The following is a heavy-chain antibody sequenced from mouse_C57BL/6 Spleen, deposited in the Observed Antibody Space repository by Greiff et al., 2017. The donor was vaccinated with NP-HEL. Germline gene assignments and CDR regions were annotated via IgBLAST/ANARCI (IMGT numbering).Heavy chain of an antibody. Sequence: VQLQQPGTELVKPGASVKLSCKASGYTFTSYWMHWVKQRPGQGLEWIGNINPSNGGTNYNEKFKSKATLTVDTSSSTAYMHLSSLTSEDSAVCYCARGGLRPEYYFDYWGQGTTLTVSS. J-gene: IGHJ2*01. CDR2: INPSNGGT. V-gene: IGHV1-53*01. CDR3: ARGGLRPEYYFDY. D-gene: IGHD2-4*01. CDR1: GYTFTSYW.